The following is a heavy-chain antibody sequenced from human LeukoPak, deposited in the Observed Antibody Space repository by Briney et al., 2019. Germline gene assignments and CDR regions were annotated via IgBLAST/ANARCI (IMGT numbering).Heavy chain of an antibody. V-gene: IGHV3-21*01. J-gene: IGHJ6*02. Sequence: GGSLRLSCAASGFTFSSYSMNWVRQAPGKGLEWVSSISSSSSYIYYADSVKGRFTTSRDNAKNSLYLQMNSLRAEDTAVYYCARPRYSSLGMDVWGQGTTVTVSS. CDR2: ISSSSSYI. CDR3: ARPRYSSLGMDV. D-gene: IGHD5-18*01. CDR1: GFTFSSYS.